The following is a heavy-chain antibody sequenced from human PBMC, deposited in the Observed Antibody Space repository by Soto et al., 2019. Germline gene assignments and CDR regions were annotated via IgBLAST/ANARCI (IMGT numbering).Heavy chain of an antibody. CDR1: GLTFSSYA. V-gene: IGHV3-23*01. CDR2: ISGSGGST. Sequence: GGSLRLSCAASGLTFSSYAMNWVRQAPGKGLEWVSAISGSGGSTYYADSVKGRFTISRDNSKNTLYLQMNSLRAEGTAVYFCAKIPSVVLVPSTLGGNNWFDPWGQGTLVTVSS. D-gene: IGHD2-15*01. CDR3: AKIPSVVLVPSTLGGNNWFDP. J-gene: IGHJ5*02.